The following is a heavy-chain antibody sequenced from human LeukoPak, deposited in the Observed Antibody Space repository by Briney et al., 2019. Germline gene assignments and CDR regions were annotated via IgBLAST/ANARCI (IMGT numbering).Heavy chain of an antibody. D-gene: IGHD3-22*01. Sequence: SETLSLTCAVYGGSFSGYYYTWIRQPPGKGLEWIGEIHHSGSTNYNPSLKSRVTISVDTSKNQFSLKLSSVTAADTAVYFCARRRAHYYDSSGYYSRPQRAFDIWGQGTMVTVSS. CDR3: ARRRAHYYDSSGYYSRPQRAFDI. CDR2: IHHSGST. V-gene: IGHV4-34*01. CDR1: GGSFSGYY. J-gene: IGHJ3*02.